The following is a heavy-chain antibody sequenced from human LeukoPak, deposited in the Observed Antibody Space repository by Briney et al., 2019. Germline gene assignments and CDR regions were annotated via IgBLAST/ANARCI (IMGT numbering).Heavy chain of an antibody. J-gene: IGHJ6*03. CDR3: ARVRWGRAARPSNNYYYYYMDA. V-gene: IGHV1-69*06. D-gene: IGHD6-6*01. CDR2: IIPIFGTA. CDR1: GGTFSSYA. Sequence: ASVKVSCKASGGTFSSYAISWVRQAPGQGLEWMGGIIPIFGTANYAQKFQGRVTITADKSTSTAYMELSSLRSEDTAVYYCARVRWGRAARPSNNYYYYYMDAWGKGTTVTVSS.